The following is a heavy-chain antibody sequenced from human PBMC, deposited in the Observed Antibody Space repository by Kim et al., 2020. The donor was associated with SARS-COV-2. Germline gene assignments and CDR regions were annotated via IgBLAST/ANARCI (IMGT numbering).Heavy chain of an antibody. D-gene: IGHD3-22*01. Sequence: YSNPALKSRITISVDTSKNQFSLKLSSVTAADTAMYYCARVVVITPDFDYWGQGTLVTVSS. CDR3: ARVVVITPDFDY. J-gene: IGHJ4*02. V-gene: IGHV4-39*01.